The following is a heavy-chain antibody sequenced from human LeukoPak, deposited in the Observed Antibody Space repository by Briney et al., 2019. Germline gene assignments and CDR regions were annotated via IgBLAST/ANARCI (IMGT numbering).Heavy chain of an antibody. CDR3: VRNSGWYALDT. J-gene: IGHJ3*02. V-gene: IGHV3-7*01. Sequence: GGSLRLSCAASRFTHSDYWMTWVRQAPGQGLEWVANVNKDGNQKQYADSVKGRFTISRDNAKNSMYLQLSSLGAEDSGVYYCVRNSGWYALDTWGQGTMVTVSS. D-gene: IGHD6-19*01. CDR2: VNKDGNQK. CDR1: RFTHSDYW.